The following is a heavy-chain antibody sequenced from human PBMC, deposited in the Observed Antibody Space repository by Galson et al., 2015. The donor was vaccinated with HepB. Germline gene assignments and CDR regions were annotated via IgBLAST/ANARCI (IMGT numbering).Heavy chain of an antibody. CDR2: IYSGGST. CDR3: ARGGSGSYYCDY. D-gene: IGHD3-10*01. J-gene: IGHJ4*02. CDR1: GFTVNTNY. Sequence: SLRLACAASGFTVNTNYMTWVRQAPGKGLEWVSVIYSGGSTYYADSVKGRFTVSRDNSKNTLYLQMNNLRADDTAVYYCARGGSGSYYCDYWGQGTLVTVSS. V-gene: IGHV3-53*01.